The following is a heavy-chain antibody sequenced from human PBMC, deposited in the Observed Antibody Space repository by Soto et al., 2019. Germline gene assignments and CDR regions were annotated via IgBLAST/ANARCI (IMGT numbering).Heavy chain of an antibody. CDR2: ISGSGGST. J-gene: IGHJ4*02. CDR3: AKDLLTADIPTHGSSGTFDY. Sequence: EVQLLESGGGLVQPGGSLRLSCAASGFTFSSYAMSWVRQAPGKGLEWVSAISGSGGSTYYADSVKGRFTISRDNSKNTLYLQMNSLRAEDTAVYYCAKDLLTADIPTHGSSGTFDYWGQGTLVTVSS. D-gene: IGHD3-10*01. CDR1: GFTFSSYA. V-gene: IGHV3-23*01.